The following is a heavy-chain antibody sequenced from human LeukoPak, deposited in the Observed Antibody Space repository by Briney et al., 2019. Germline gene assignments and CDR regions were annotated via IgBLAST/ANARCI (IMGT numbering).Heavy chain of an antibody. CDR3: AKSIAVAGAMRDNWFDP. Sequence: GGSLRLSCAASGFTFSSYSMNWVRQAPGKGLVWVSRVNGDGSSTTYADSVKGRFTISRDNVKNTLYLQMNNLRVEDTAVYYCAKSIAVAGAMRDNWFDPWGQGTLVTVSS. CDR1: GFTFSSYS. V-gene: IGHV3-74*01. CDR2: VNGDGSST. D-gene: IGHD6-19*01. J-gene: IGHJ5*02.